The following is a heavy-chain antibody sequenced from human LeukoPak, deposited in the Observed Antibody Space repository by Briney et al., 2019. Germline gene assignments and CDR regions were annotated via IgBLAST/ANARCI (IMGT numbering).Heavy chain of an antibody. Sequence: GGSLRLSCVGSGFTFSNYEMNWVRQAPGKGLEWVSYIDRSSTTIDYADSVKGRFTISRDNARNSLYLQMKSLTAEDTAIYYCTRDRITVTGPYSWFDPWGQGTLVTVSS. D-gene: IGHD6-19*01. CDR3: TRDRITVTGPYSWFDP. J-gene: IGHJ5*02. CDR2: IDRSSTTI. CDR1: GFTFSNYE. V-gene: IGHV3-48*03.